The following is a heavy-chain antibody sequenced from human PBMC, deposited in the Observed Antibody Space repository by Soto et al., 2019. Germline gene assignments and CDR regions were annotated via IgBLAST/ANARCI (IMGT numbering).Heavy chain of an antibody. D-gene: IGHD2-2*01. V-gene: IGHV3-74*01. CDR1: GFTFSTYW. J-gene: IGHJ5*02. CDR3: GSDGHCITTSCYGDWFDL. Sequence: EVQLVESGGGLVQPGGSLRLSCAASGFTFSTYWMHWIRQVPGKGLEWVSRINSDASHTYYADSVKGRVTISRDNANNTQHVERNILRAEDAAVYYCGSDGHCITTSCYGDWFDLWGQGTLVTVSS. CDR2: INSDASHT.